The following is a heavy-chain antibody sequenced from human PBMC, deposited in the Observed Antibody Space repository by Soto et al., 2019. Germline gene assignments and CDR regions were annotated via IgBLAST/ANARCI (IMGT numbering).Heavy chain of an antibody. Sequence: GGSLRLSCAASGFTIANSAMAWVRQAPGQGLEWVSAMDGGSTNTHYADSVQGRFTISRDTSKNSLFLQMDSLRADDTALYYCAKDIWGYSFDLWGRGTLVTVSS. CDR3: AKDIWGYSFDL. CDR2: MDGGSTNT. V-gene: IGHV3-23*01. CDR1: GFTIANSA. J-gene: IGHJ2*01. D-gene: IGHD3-16*01.